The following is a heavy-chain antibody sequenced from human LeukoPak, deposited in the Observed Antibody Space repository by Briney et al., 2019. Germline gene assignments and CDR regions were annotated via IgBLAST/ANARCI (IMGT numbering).Heavy chain of an antibody. J-gene: IGHJ4*02. Sequence: GGSLRLSCSTSGFSFSTYAMGWVRQAPGKGLEWVSTITGGGGTTYYADSVKGRFTISRDNFKNTLYLQMNTLRAEDTAVYYCANDYRSGSFHDFWGQGTLVTVSS. CDR1: GFSFSTYA. CDR3: ANDYRSGSFHDF. D-gene: IGHD3-10*01. V-gene: IGHV3-23*01. CDR2: ITGGGGTT.